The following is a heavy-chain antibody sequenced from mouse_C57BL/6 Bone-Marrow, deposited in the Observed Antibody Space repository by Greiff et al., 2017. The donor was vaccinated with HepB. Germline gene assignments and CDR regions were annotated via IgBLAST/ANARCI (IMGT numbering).Heavy chain of an antibody. Sequence: VQLQQSGAELVKPGASVKLSCTASGFNINDYYMHWVKQRTEQGLEWIGRIDPEDGETKYAPKFQGKATITADTSSNTAYLQLSSLTSEDTAVYYCAGGTAQATAWFAYWGQGTLVTVSA. CDR1: GFNINDYY. CDR2: IDPEDGET. CDR3: AGGTAQATAWFAY. J-gene: IGHJ3*01. D-gene: IGHD3-2*02. V-gene: IGHV14-2*01.